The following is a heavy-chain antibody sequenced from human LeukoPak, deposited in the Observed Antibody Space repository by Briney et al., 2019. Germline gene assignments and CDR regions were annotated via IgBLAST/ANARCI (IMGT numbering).Heavy chain of an antibody. J-gene: IGHJ4*02. CDR1: GGSFSGYY. CDR2: INHSGST. D-gene: IGHD3-22*01. CDR3: ARGRSYYYDSSGYYSDY. Sequence: SETLSLTCAVYGGSFSGYYWSCIRQLPGKGLEWIAEINHSGSTNYNPSLKSRVTISVDTSKNQFSLKLSSVTAADTAVYYCARGRSYYYDSSGYYSDYWGQGTLVTVSS. V-gene: IGHV4-34*01.